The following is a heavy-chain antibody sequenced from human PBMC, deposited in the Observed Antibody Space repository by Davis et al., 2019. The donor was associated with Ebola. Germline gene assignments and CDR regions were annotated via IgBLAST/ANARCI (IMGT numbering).Heavy chain of an antibody. J-gene: IGHJ4*02. CDR2: INYSGRT. V-gene: IGHV4-59*11. CDR3: ARVGGGGSSHLEGLDS. CDR1: GGSISSHY. Sequence: MPSETLSLTCTVSGGSISSHYWSWVRQPPGKGLEWIADINYSGRTNYNPSLASRVTISIATSRNQFSLNLRSVTAADTAVYYCARVGGGGSSHLEGLDSWGQGTLVTVSS. D-gene: IGHD3-16*01.